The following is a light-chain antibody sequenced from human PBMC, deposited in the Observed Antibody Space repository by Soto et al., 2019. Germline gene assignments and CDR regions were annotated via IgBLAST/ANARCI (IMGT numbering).Light chain of an antibody. Sequence: DIQMTQSPTSLSASVGDRVTITCRASQSISSWLAWYQQKPGKAPKLLIYDVSTLQCGVPSRYSGSGSGTEFTLTISNLQPDDFATYYCQQYESYSPWTFGQGTKVDIK. V-gene: IGKV1-5*01. CDR3: QQYESYSPWT. CDR1: QSISSW. J-gene: IGKJ1*01. CDR2: DVS.